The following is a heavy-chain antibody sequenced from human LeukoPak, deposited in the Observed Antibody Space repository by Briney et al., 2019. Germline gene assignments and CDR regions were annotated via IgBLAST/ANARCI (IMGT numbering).Heavy chain of an antibody. CDR3: ARNGVAAADY. CDR1: GGSFSGYY. J-gene: IGHJ4*02. D-gene: IGHD6-13*01. CDR2: INHSGST. V-gene: IGHV4-34*01. Sequence: ASETLSLTCAVYGGSFSGYYWSWIRQPPGKGLEWIGEINHSGSTNYNPSLKSRVTISVDTSKNQFSLKLSSVTAADTAVYYCARNGVAAADYWGQGTLVTVSS.